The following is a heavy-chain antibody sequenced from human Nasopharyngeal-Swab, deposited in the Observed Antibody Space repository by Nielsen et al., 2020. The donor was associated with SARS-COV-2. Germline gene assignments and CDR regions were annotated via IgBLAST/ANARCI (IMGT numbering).Heavy chain of an antibody. D-gene: IGHD3-3*01. V-gene: IGHV1-3*01. CDR1: GYTFTSYA. CDR2: INAGNGNT. J-gene: IGHJ4*02. Sequence: ASVKVSCKASGYTFTSYAMHWVRQAPGQRLEWMGWINAGNGNTKYSQKFQGRVTMTTDTSTSTAYMELRSLRSDDTAVYYCARGGRITIFGVDGRFDYWGQGTLVTVSS. CDR3: ARGGRITIFGVDGRFDY.